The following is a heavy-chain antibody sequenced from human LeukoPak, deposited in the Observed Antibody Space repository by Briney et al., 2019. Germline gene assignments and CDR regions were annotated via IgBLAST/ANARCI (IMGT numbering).Heavy chain of an antibody. Sequence: GGSLRLSCAASGFTFSSYGMHWVRQAPGKGLEWVAVISYDGSNKYYADSVKGRFTISRDNSKNTLYLQMNSLRAEDTAVYYCAKKSNGLRWQPSTNEYFQHWGQGTLVTVSS. J-gene: IGHJ1*01. CDR2: ISYDGSNK. D-gene: IGHD4-23*01. CDR1: GFTFSSYG. CDR3: AKKSNGLRWQPSTNEYFQH. V-gene: IGHV3-30*18.